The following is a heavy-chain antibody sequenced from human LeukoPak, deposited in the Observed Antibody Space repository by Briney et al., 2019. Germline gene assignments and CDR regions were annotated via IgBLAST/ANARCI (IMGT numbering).Heavy chain of an antibody. D-gene: IGHD3-10*01. V-gene: IGHV1-69*05. CDR1: GGTFSSYA. CDR3: ARAGSDYYGSGSYTFDY. J-gene: IGHJ4*02. CDR2: IIPIFGTA. Sequence: SVKVSCTASGGTFSSYAISWVRQAPGQGLEWMGGIIPIFGTANYAQKFQGRVTITTAESTSTAYTELSSLRSDDTAVYYCARAGSDYYGSGSYTFDYWGQGTLVTVSS.